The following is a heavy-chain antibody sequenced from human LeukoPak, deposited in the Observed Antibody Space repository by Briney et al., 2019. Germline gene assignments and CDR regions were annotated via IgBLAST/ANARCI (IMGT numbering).Heavy chain of an antibody. CDR3: ARNGGVDTAMVPVFDY. Sequence: SQTLSLTCTVSGGSISSGSYYWSWIRQPAGKGLEWIGRIYTSGSTNYNPSLKSRVTISVDTFKNQFSLKLSSVTAADTAVYYCARNGGVDTAMVPVFDYWGQGTLVTVSS. D-gene: IGHD5-18*01. CDR1: GGSISSGSYY. CDR2: IYTSGST. J-gene: IGHJ4*02. V-gene: IGHV4-61*02.